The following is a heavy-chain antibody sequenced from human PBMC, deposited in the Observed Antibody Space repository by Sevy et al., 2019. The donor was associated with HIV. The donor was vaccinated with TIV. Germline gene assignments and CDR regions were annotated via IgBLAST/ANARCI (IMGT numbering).Heavy chain of an antibody. CDR3: TRVRGLLGWFDS. V-gene: IGHV3-30*04. CDR2: ISYDGSRT. CDR1: AFTFSDYT. J-gene: IGHJ5*01. D-gene: IGHD3-10*01. Sequence: GGSLRLSCAASAFTFSDYTIHWVRQAPGKGLEWVSVISYDGSRTSYADSVKGRFTISRDNSKNTLFLQMNSLRAEDTAVYYCTRVRGLLGWFDSWGQGTLVTVSS.